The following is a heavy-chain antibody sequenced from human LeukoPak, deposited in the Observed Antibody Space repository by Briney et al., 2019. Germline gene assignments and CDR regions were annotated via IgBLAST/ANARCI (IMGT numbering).Heavy chain of an antibody. Sequence: GSLRLSCAASGFTFSNAWMSWIRQSPGKGLEWIGYIYYTGSTSYNPSLKSRVTISADTSKNEFSLKLNSVTAADTAVYYCASRKLGNDYWGQGTLVTVSS. CDR1: GFTFSNAW. CDR2: IYYTGST. D-gene: IGHD7-27*01. J-gene: IGHJ4*02. CDR3: ASRKLGNDY. V-gene: IGHV4-59*01.